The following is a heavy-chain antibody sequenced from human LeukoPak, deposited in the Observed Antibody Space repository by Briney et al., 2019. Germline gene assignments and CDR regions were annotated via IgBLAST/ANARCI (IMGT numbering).Heavy chain of an antibody. J-gene: IGHJ4*01. CDR3: ARGGAAAGTWGFDY. D-gene: IGHD6-13*01. V-gene: IGHV1-69*06. CDR2: IIPIFGTA. CDR1: GGTFSSYA. Sequence: ASVKVSCKASGGTFSSYAISWVRQAPGQGLEWMGGIIPIFGTANYAQKFQGRVTITADKSTSTAYMELSSLRSEDTAVYYCARGGAAAGTWGFDYWGQGTLVTVSS.